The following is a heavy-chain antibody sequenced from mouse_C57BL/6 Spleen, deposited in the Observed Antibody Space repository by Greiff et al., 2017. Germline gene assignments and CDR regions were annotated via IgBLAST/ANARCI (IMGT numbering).Heavy chain of an antibody. V-gene: IGHV1-7*01. CDR1: GYTFTSYW. CDR2: INPSSGYT. J-gene: IGHJ2*01. Sequence: QVQLQQSGAELAKPGASVKLSCKASGYTFTSYWMHWVKQRPGQGLEWIGYINPSSGYTKYNQKFKDKATLAADKSSSTAYMQLSSLTHEDSAVYYCASGITTVVATPDYWGQGTTLTVSS. D-gene: IGHD1-1*01. CDR3: ASGITTVVATPDY.